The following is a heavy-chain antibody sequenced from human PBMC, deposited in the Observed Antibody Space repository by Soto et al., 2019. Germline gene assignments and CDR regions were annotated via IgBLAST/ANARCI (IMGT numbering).Heavy chain of an antibody. V-gene: IGHV1-18*01. J-gene: IGHJ6*02. CDR3: ARDAPPPELRFLEWHNYDYNGMDV. CDR2: ISCYNGKT. CDR1: GYSFTAYG. D-gene: IGHD3-3*01. Sequence: ASVKVSCKTSGYSFTAYGISWVRQAPGQGLEWMGWISCYNGKTKYAQKVQGRVTMTTDTSTSTAYMEVSSLRSDDTAIYYCARDAPPPELRFLEWHNYDYNGMDVWGQGTTVTVSS.